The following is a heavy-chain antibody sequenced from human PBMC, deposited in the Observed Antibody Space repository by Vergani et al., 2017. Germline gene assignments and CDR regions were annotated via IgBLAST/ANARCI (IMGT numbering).Heavy chain of an antibody. V-gene: IGHV2-26*01. D-gene: IGHD2-2*01. J-gene: IGHJ3*02. CDR2: IFSNDEK. CDR3: ARIEFYCRSTSCYGPSDALDI. CDR1: GFSLSNARMG. Sequence: QVNLKESGPVLVKPTETLTLTCTVSGFSLSNARMGVSWIRQPPGKALEWLAHIFSNDEKSYSTSLKSRLTISKDTSKSQVVLTMTNMDPVDTATYYCARIEFYCRSTSCYGPSDALDIWGQGTMVTVSS.